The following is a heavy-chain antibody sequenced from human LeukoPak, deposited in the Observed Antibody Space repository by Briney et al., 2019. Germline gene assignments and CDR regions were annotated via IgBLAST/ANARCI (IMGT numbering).Heavy chain of an antibody. CDR2: IWYDGSNK. Sequence: GGSLRLSCAASGFTFSSYGMHWVRQAPGKGLEWVAVIWYDGSNKYYADSVKGRFTISRDNSKNTLYLQMNSLRAEDTAVYYCAKELNSYGPIGYWGQGTLVTVSS. J-gene: IGHJ4*02. D-gene: IGHD5-18*01. CDR3: AKELNSYGPIGY. CDR1: GFTFSSYG. V-gene: IGHV3-33*06.